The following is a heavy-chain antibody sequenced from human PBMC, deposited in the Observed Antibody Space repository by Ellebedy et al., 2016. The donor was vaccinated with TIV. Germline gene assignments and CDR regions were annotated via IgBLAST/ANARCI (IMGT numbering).Heavy chain of an antibody. CDR3: ARDRWPYFFDC. Sequence: GESLKISCAASGFTFSSYGIHWVRQAPGKGLEWVTFIWYDGSDKYYTDSVEGRFTISRDNSKNIVYLQTNSLRAEDTAVYYCARDRWPYFFDCWGQGTLVTVSS. CDR1: GFTFSSYG. V-gene: IGHV3-30*02. J-gene: IGHJ4*02. CDR2: IWYDGSDK. D-gene: IGHD4-23*01.